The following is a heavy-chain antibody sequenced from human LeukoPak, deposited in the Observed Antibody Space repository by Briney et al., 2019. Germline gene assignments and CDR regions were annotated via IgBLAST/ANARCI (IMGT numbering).Heavy chain of an antibody. J-gene: IGHJ4*02. CDR2: INAGNGNT. V-gene: IGHV1-3*01. Sequence: ASVKVSCKASGYSFTTYPMHWVRQAPGQRLEWMGWINAGNGNTKCSQNFQGRVTITRDTSTSTAYMELSSLRSEDTAVYYCARDQNSPYYGSGRFFDYWGQGTLVTVSS. D-gene: IGHD3-10*01. CDR1: GYSFTTYP. CDR3: ARDQNSPYYGSGRFFDY.